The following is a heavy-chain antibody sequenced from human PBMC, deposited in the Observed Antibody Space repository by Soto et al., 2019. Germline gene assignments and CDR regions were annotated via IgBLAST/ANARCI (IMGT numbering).Heavy chain of an antibody. CDR1: GYSFTSYW. Sequence: PGESLKISCKGSGYSFTSYWIGWVRQMPGKGLEWMGIIYPGDSDTRYSPSFQGQVTISADKSISTAYLQWSSLKASDTAMYYCARSNYYYDSSGYYRHYYYGMDVWGQGTTVTVSS. V-gene: IGHV5-51*01. J-gene: IGHJ6*02. CDR2: IYPGDSDT. CDR3: ARSNYYYDSSGYYRHYYYGMDV. D-gene: IGHD3-22*01.